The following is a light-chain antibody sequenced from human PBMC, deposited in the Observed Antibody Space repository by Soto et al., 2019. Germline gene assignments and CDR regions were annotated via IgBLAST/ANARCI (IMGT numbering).Light chain of an antibody. CDR1: QSINSY. Sequence: DIQMTQSPSTLSASVGDRVTFTCRASQSINSYLAWYQQKPGKAPKVLIYKASRLKSGVPSRFSGSGSGTDFTLASRRLQPDDFANYYCQQYNNYPYTFGQGPKLELK. J-gene: IGKJ2*01. V-gene: IGKV1-5*03. CDR3: QQYNNYPYT. CDR2: KAS.